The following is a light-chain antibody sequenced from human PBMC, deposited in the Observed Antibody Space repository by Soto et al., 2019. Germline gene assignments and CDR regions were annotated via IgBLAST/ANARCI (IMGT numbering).Light chain of an antibody. Sequence: EMLLSQSPGTLSLSQGERATLSCRASQSVSSSYLAWYQQKPGQAPRLLIYGASSGATGIPDRFSGSGSGTDFTLTISRLEPEDFAVYYCQQYDSWTFGQGTKVDI. CDR2: GAS. V-gene: IGKV3-20*01. CDR3: QQYDSWT. CDR1: QSVSSSY. J-gene: IGKJ1*01.